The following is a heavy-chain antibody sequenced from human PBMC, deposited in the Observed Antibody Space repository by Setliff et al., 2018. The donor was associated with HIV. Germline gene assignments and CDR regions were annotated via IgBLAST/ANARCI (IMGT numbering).Heavy chain of an antibody. CDR3: ARFYGNYETENWFDP. D-gene: IGHD3-3*01. J-gene: IGHJ5*02. CDR2: INHSGDT. Sequence: SETLSLTCAVYGASFSDYYWTWIRQSPGKGLEWIGEINHSGDTNNNPSLKSRFTLSVDLSKNQFSLNLTSVSAADTAVYYCARFYGNYETENWFDPWGHGILVTVSS. V-gene: IGHV4-34*01. CDR1: GASFSDYY.